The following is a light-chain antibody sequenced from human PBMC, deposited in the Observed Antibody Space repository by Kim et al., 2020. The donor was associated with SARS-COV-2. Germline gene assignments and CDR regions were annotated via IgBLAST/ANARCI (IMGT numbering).Light chain of an antibody. Sequence: SVSPGKTATITCSGDKLGNKYAYWYQQKPGQSPVLVIYHDDKRPSEIPDRFSGSNSGNTATLTISGTQAMDEADYYCQAWHGNMMIFGGGTQLTVL. V-gene: IGLV3-1*01. J-gene: IGLJ2*01. CDR1: KLGNKY. CDR2: HDD. CDR3: QAWHGNMMI.